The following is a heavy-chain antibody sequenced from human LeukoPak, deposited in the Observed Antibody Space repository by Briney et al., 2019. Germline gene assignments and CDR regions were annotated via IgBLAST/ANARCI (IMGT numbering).Heavy chain of an antibody. CDR2: IYYSGST. Sequence: SETLSLTCTVSGGSISSHYWSWIRQPPGKGLEWIGYIYYSGSTTYTPSLKSRVTISLDTSKNQFSLKLSSVTAADTAVYYCARAEGPIVVVPAAPFDPWGQGTLVTVSS. CDR1: GGSISSHY. J-gene: IGHJ5*02. V-gene: IGHV4-59*11. D-gene: IGHD2-2*01. CDR3: ARAEGPIVVVPAAPFDP.